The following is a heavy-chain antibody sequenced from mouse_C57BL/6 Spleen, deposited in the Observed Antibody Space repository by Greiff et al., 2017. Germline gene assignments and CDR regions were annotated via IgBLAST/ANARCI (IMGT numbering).Heavy chain of an antibody. D-gene: IGHD1-1*01. CDR3: ASSITTVVATDY. J-gene: IGHJ2*01. V-gene: IGHV1-20*01. CDR2: INPYNGDT. CDR1: GYSFTGYF. Sequence: VQLKQSGPELVKPGASVKISCKASGYSFTGYFMNWVMQSHGKSLEWIGRINPYNGDTFYNQKFKGKATLTVDKSSSTAHMELRSLTSEDSAVYYCASSITTVVATDYWGQGTTLTVSS.